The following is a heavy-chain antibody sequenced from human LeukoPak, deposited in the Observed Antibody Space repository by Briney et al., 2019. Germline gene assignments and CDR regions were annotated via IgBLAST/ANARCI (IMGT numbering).Heavy chain of an antibody. J-gene: IGHJ4*02. V-gene: IGHV4-39*07. CDR1: GGSISSSSYY. CDR2: IYYSGST. D-gene: IGHD3-10*01. CDR3: AKDLGEIQLGDRSGVRGPFDY. Sequence: PSETLSLTCTVSGGSISSSSYYWGWIRQPPGKGLEWIGSIYYSGSTYYNPSLKSRVTISVDTSKNQFSLKLSSVTAEDTAVYYCAKDLGEIQLGDRSGVRGPFDYWGQGTLVTVSS.